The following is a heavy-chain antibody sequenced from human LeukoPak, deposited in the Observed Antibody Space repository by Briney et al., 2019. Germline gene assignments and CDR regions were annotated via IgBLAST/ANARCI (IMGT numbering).Heavy chain of an antibody. Sequence: SETLSLTCTVSGGSISSSSYYWGWIRQPPGKGLEWIGSIYHSGSTYYNPSLKSRVTISVDTSKNQFSLKLSSVTAADTAVYYCTRGELGYSYAHWGQGTLVTVSS. CDR1: GGSISSSSYY. CDR2: IYHSGST. J-gene: IGHJ4*02. V-gene: IGHV4-39*07. CDR3: TRGELGYSYAH. D-gene: IGHD5-18*01.